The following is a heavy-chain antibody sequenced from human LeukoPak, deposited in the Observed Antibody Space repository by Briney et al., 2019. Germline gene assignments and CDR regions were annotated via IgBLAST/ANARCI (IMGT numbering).Heavy chain of an antibody. CDR2: TYYRSKWNT. D-gene: IGHD6-13*01. Sequence: HSQTLSLTCAISGDSLSNNNVAWNWIRQSPSRGLEWLGRTYYRSKWNTDYAVSVKSRITINSDTSKNQFSLQLNSVTPEDTAVYYCARGWYSRFDYWDQGTLVTVSS. J-gene: IGHJ4*02. V-gene: IGHV6-1*01. CDR1: GDSLSNNNVA. CDR3: ARGWYSRFDY.